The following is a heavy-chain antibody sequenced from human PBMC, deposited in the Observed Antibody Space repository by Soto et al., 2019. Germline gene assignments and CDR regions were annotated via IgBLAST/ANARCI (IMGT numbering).Heavy chain of an antibody. CDR3: TSRGVVPIMGEVCVY. Sequence: GGSLRLSCAASGFPFTSYAMSWVRQAPGKGLEWVSGISSGGTITSYADFVEGRFTISRDNSKNTLYLQMRGLRADDTAIYYCTSRGVVPIMGEVCVYWGQGTLVTVSS. CDR2: ISSGGTIT. CDR1: GFPFTSYA. J-gene: IGHJ4*02. V-gene: IGHV3-23*01. D-gene: IGHD2-21*01.